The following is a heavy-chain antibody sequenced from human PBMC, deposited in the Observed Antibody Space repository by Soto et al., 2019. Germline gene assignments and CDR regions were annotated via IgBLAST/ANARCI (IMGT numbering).Heavy chain of an antibody. CDR3: ARDHMVRGSNAFDI. V-gene: IGHV1-69*06. CDR1: GGTFSSYA. CDR2: IIPIFGTA. Sequence: SVKVSCKASGGTFSSYAISWVRQAPGQGLEWMGGIIPIFGTANYAQKFQGRVTITADKSTSTAYMELSSLRSEDTAVYYCARDHMVRGSNAFDIWGQGTMVTV. J-gene: IGHJ3*02. D-gene: IGHD3-10*01.